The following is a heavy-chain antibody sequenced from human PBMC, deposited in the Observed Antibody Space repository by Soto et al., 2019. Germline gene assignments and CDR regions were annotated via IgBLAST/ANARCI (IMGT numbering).Heavy chain of an antibody. CDR2: IIPIVTTP. D-gene: IGHD3-3*01. J-gene: IGHJ6*02. CDR3: ASVVYNFTSRYHYYGMDV. V-gene: IGHV1-69*06. Sequence: QVRLVQSGAEVKKPGSSVKVSCDASGGTFSSYAVTGLRQAPGQGLEWMGGIIPIVTTPNYAQKFQGRLTISADKSTSTSYMELSSMRSEDTVVYYCASVVYNFTSRYHYYGMDVWGQGNTVIVSS. CDR1: GGTFSSYA.